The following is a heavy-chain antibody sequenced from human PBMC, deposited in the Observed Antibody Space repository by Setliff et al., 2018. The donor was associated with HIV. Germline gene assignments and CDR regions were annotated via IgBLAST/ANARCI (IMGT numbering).Heavy chain of an antibody. D-gene: IGHD3-3*01. CDR1: GFTFSSYA. CDR3: ARGSRFFGWLSLNDGFDI. CDR2: IGAVGGPT. Sequence: PGGSLRLSCAASGFTFSSYAMGWVRQAPGKGLEWVSTIGAVGGPTHYAESVKGRFTISKDNSKNTLYLQMSSLRDEDTAAYYCARGSRFFGWLSLNDGFDIWGQGTVVTVSS. J-gene: IGHJ3*02. V-gene: IGHV3-23*01.